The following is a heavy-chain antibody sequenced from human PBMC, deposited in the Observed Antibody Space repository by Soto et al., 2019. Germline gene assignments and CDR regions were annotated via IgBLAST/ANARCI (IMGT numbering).Heavy chain of an antibody. CDR1: GGTFSSYA. CDR2: IIPIFGTA. CDR3: ARGLQWLEYYYYGMDV. V-gene: IGHV1-69*01. Sequence: QVQLVQSGAEVQKPGSSVKVSCKASGGTFSSYAISWVRQAPGQGLEWMGGIIPIFGTANYEQKFQGRVTITADESTSTAYMELSSLRSEDTAVYYCARGLQWLEYYYYGMDVWGQGTTVTVSS. D-gene: IGHD6-19*01. J-gene: IGHJ6*02.